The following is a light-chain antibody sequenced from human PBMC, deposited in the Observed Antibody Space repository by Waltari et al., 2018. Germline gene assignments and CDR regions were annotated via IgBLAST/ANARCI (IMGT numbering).Light chain of an antibody. V-gene: IGLV2-14*01. CDR3: TSYTNGCTV. CDR1: TYNY. J-gene: IGLJ2*01. CDR2: DVT. Sequence: QSALPQPASVSGSPGQSITISCPGTTYNYVPWYQQLPGQTPNLLIYDVTQRPSGVSSRFSGSKFGNTASLTISGLQAEDEADYYCTSYTNGCTVFGGGTKLTVL.